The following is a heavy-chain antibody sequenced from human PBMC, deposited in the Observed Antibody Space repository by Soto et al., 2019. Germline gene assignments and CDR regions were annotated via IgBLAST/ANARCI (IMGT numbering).Heavy chain of an antibody. Sequence: PGGSLRLSCAASGFTFSSYAMHWVRQAPGKGLEWVAVISYDGSNKYYADSVKGRFTISRDNSKNTLYLQMNSLRAEDTAVYYCARGGYYYDSSGYYYLDYWDQGTLVTVSS. CDR1: GFTFSSYA. V-gene: IGHV3-30-3*01. J-gene: IGHJ4*02. D-gene: IGHD3-22*01. CDR3: ARGGYYYDSSGYYYLDY. CDR2: ISYDGSNK.